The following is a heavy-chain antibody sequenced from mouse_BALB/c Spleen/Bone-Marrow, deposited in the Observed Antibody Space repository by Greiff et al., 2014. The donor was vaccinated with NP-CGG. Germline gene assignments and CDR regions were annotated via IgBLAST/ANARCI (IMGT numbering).Heavy chain of an antibody. CDR1: GYAFSRSW. CDR2: IYPGDDDT. CDR3: AGSTPLAY. Sequence: VQLQQSGAELVRPGSSVKISCKASGYAFSRSWMNWVKQRPGQGLEWIGQIYPGDDDTNYSGKFKGRATLTADKSSGTAYMQLSSLTPEDSAVYFCAGSTPLAYWGQGTLVTVSA. D-gene: IGHD1-1*01. V-gene: IGHV1-80*01. J-gene: IGHJ3*01.